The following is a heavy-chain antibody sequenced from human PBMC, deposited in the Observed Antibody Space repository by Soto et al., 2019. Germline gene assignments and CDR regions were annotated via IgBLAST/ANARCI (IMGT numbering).Heavy chain of an antibody. V-gene: IGHV4-34*01. Sequence: SETLSLTCAVYGGSFSGHYWSWIRQPPGKGLEWIGEINHSGGTSYNPSLKSRITINPDTSKNQFSLQLNSVTPEDTAVYYCARGVYSGYPPYYFDYWGQGTLVTVSS. CDR3: ARGVYSGYPPYYFDY. J-gene: IGHJ4*02. CDR1: GGSFSGHY. D-gene: IGHD5-12*01. CDR2: INHSGGT.